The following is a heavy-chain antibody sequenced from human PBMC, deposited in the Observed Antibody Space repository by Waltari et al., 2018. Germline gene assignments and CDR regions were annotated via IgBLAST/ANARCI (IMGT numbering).Heavy chain of an antibody. D-gene: IGHD6-19*01. J-gene: IGHJ3*02. CDR2: ITPSSSGT. V-gene: IGHV1-2*06. CDR1: GYTFTGYY. CDR3: ARDREYSSGWGAFDI. Sequence: QVQLVQSGAEVKKPGASVKVSCKASGYTFTGYYMHWVRQAPGQGLEWMGRITPSSSGTNYAQKFQGRVTMTRDTSISTAYMELSRLRSDDTAVYYCARDREYSSGWGAFDIWGQGTMVTVSS.